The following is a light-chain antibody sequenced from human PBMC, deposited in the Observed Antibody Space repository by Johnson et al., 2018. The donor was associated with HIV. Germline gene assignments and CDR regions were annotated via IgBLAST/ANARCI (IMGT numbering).Light chain of an antibody. J-gene: IGLJ1*01. Sequence: QSVLTQPPSVSAAPGQKVTISCSGSSSNIGNNYVSWYQQLPGTAPKLLIYDNNKRPSGIPDRFSGSKSGTSATLGITGLQTGDEADYYFGTWDSCLSASSVFGTGTKVTVL. CDR2: DNN. CDR3: GTWDSCLSASSV. CDR1: SSNIGNNY. V-gene: IGLV1-51*01.